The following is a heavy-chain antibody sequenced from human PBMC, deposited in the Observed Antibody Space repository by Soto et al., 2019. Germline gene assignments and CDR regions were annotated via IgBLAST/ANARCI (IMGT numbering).Heavy chain of an antibody. Sequence: EVQLVESGGGLVQPGGSLRLSCAASGFTFNNYWMHWVRQAPGKGLVWVSRINSDGTNTSYADSVKGRFTISRDNAKNTLYLQMNSLRAEDTAVYYCASHHCRGGSCYGGDAFDIWGQGTMVTVSS. J-gene: IGHJ3*02. CDR1: GFTFNNYW. V-gene: IGHV3-74*01. CDR3: ASHHCRGGSCYGGDAFDI. D-gene: IGHD2-15*01. CDR2: INSDGTNT.